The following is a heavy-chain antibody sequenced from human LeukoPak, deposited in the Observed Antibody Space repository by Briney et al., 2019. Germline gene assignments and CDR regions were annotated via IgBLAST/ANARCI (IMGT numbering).Heavy chain of an antibody. D-gene: IGHD3-3*01. CDR2: IWYDGSNK. J-gene: IGHJ4*02. Sequence: GRSLRLSCAASGFTFSSYGMHWVRQAPGKGLEWVAVIWYDGSNKYYADSVKGRFTISRDNSKNTLYLQMNSLRAEDTAVYYCARGDFWSGYNFDYWGQGTLATVSS. CDR3: ARGDFWSGYNFDY. V-gene: IGHV3-33*01. CDR1: GFTFSSYG.